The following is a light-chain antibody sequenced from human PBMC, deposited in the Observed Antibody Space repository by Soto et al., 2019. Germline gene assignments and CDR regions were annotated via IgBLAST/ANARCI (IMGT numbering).Light chain of an antibody. CDR2: DVS. CDR1: QNVGTY. CDR3: QQRSNWIT. V-gene: IGKV3-11*01. Sequence: DIVLTQSPDTLSLSPGDRATLSCRASQNVGTYLAWYQQKRGQAPRLLISDVSIRATGIPARFSGSGSETDFTLTISSLEPEDFAVYYCQQRSNWITFGQGTRLE. J-gene: IGKJ5*01.